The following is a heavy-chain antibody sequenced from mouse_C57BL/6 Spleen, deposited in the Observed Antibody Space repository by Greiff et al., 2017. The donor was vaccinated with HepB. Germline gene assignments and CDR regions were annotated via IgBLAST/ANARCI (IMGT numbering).Heavy chain of an antibody. D-gene: IGHD2-4*01. CDR1: GYTFTDYN. Sequence: EVQLVESGPELVKPGASVKIPCKASGYTFTDYNMDWVKQSHGKSLEWIGDINPNNGGTIYNQKFKGKATLTVDKSSSKAYMELRSLTSEDTAVYYCARTYDYDGGCFDYWGQGTTLTVSS. V-gene: IGHV1-18*01. CDR2: INPNNGGT. J-gene: IGHJ2*01. CDR3: ARTYDYDGGCFDY.